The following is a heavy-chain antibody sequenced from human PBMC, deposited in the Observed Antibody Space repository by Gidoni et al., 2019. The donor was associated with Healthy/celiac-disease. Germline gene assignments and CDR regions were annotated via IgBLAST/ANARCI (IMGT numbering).Heavy chain of an antibody. Sequence: QVQLVASGGGLVQPGSSLILSCAAPGFTFLSYAMHWLRQAPGKGLEWVAVIAYDGSNKDYADSVKGRFTISRDNSKNTLYLKMNSRRAEDTAVYYCARDRFYYYCYGMDVWGQGTTVTVSS. CDR3: ARDRFYYYCYGMDV. D-gene: IGHD3-3*01. CDR2: IAYDGSNK. CDR1: GFTFLSYA. J-gene: IGHJ6*02. V-gene: IGHV3-30*01.